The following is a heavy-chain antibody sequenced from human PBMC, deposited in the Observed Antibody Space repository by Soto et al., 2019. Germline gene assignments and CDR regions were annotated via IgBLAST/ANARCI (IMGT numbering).Heavy chain of an antibody. CDR3: ARGSVDAVDSSGFYDY. D-gene: IGHD3-22*01. Sequence: AETLSLTCAVYGGSFSGHYWRWIRQPPGKALEWIGEINHSAGTSYNPSLKSRVTISVDTSKSQFYLKLTSVTAADRAVYYCARGSVDAVDSSGFYDYWGHGTTVTVSP. CDR2: INHSAGT. J-gene: IGHJ4*01. CDR1: GGSFSGHY. V-gene: IGHV4-34*01.